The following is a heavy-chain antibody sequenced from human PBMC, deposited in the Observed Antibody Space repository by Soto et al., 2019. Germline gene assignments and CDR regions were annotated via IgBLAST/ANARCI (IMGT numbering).Heavy chain of an antibody. Sequence: GGSLRLSCAASGFTFSSYDMHWVRQATGKGLEWVSAIGTAGDTYYPGSVKGRFTISRENAKNSLYLQMNSLRAEDTAVYYCAREKSGGTIDYWGQGILVTVSS. J-gene: IGHJ4*02. CDR1: GFTFSSYD. D-gene: IGHD6-13*01. CDR3: AREKSGGTIDY. CDR2: IGTAGDT. V-gene: IGHV3-13*01.